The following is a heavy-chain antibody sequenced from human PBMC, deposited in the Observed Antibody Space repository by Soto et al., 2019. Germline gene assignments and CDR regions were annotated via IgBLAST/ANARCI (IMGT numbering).Heavy chain of an antibody. V-gene: IGHV4-59*01. CDR2: IYYSGST. Sequence: SETLSLTCTVLCASIRSYYWTWIPQSPGKGLEWIGYIYYSGSTNYNPSLKSRVTISVDTSKNQFSLRLSSVTAADTAVYFCARDNDDCTHGVCYYYGMDVLVLGTTVT. D-gene: IGHD2-8*01. J-gene: IGHJ6*02. CDR1: CASIRSYY. CDR3: ARDNDDCTHGVCYYYGMDV.